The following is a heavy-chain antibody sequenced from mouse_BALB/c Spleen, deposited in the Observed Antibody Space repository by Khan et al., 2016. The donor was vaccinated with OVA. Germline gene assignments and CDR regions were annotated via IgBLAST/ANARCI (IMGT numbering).Heavy chain of an antibody. D-gene: IGHD1-2*01. V-gene: IGHV3-2*02. CDR1: GYSITSDYA. J-gene: IGHJ1*01. CDR2: ISYSGST. CDR3: ARSRGTARYFDV. Sequence: EVQLQESGPGLVKPSQSLSLTCTVTGYSITSDYAWNWIRQFPGNKLEWMGYISYSGSTSYNPSLTSRISITRDTSKNQFFLQLNSVTTEDTATYYCARSRGTARYFDVWGAGTTVTVSS.